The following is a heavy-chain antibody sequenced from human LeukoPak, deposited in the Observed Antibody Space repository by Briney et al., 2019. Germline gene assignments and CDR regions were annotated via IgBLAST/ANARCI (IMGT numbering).Heavy chain of an antibody. CDR2: IIPVLNIT. CDR3: AKPISGGLAVTADWFDP. V-gene: IGHV1-69*04. D-gene: IGHD6-19*01. CDR1: GGTFSSSA. J-gene: IGHJ5*01. Sequence: VASVKVSCKTSGGTFSSSAITWVRQAPGQGLEWMGRIIPVLNITTYAQKFQGRVTITADTSTSTVYMELSSLRSEETAVYYCAKPISGGLAVTADWFDPWGQGTLVVVSS.